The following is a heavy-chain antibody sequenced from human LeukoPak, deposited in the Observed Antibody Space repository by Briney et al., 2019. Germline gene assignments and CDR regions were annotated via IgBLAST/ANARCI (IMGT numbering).Heavy chain of an antibody. CDR2: ISYSGSTI. V-gene: IGHV3-11*01. CDR3: ASAVI. CDR1: GFTFSDYY. D-gene: IGHD2-21*01. J-gene: IGHJ4*02. Sequence: GGSLRLSCAASGFTFSDYYMNWIRQAPGKGLEGVSYISYSGSTIYYADSVKGRFTVSRDNAKNSLYLQMNSLRVEDTAVYYCASAVIWGRGTLVTVSS.